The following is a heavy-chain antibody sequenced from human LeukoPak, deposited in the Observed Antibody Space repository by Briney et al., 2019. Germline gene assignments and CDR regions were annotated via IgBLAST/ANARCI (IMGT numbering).Heavy chain of an antibody. CDR3: ARDWGSIKVIADY. CDR1: GYTFTSYD. V-gene: IGHV1-18*01. CDR2: ISSNSDNT. Sequence: ASVKVSCKATGYTFTSYDISWVRQAPGQGLEWMGWISSNSDNTNYAQKLQGRVTMTTDTSTSTAYMGLRSLRSDDTALYFCARDWGSIKVIADYWGQGTLVTVSS. D-gene: IGHD7-27*01. J-gene: IGHJ4*02.